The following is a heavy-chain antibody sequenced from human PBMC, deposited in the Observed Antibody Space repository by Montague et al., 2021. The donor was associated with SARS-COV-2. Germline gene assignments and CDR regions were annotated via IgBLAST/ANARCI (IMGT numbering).Heavy chain of an antibody. J-gene: IGHJ5*02. V-gene: IGHV2-70*11. CDR2: IDWDDDK. CDR3: ARILVAAAGSPFDP. CDR1: GFSLSTSGMC. D-gene: IGHD6-13*01. Sequence: PALVKPTQTPTLTCTFSGFSLSTSGMCVSWIRQPPGKALEWLARIDWDDDKYYSTSLKTRLTISKDTSKNQVVLAMTNMGPVDTATYYCARILVAAAGSPFDPWGQGTLVTVSS.